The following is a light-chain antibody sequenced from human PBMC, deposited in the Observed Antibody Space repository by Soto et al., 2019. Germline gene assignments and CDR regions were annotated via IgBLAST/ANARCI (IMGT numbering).Light chain of an antibody. CDR2: AAS. CDR3: QHDNSSPVT. J-gene: IGKJ5*01. V-gene: IGKV1D-12*01. CDR1: QGISSW. Sequence: DIQMTQSPSSVSASVGDRVTITCRASQGISSWLAWYQQKPGKAPTLLIYAASSLQSGVPSRFIGSVSGPDFTLTISSLQPEDFAIYYCQHDNSSPVTFCLGTRLEIK.